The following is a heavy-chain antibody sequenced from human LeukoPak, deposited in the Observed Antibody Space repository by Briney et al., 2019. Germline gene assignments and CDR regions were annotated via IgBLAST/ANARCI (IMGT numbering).Heavy chain of an antibody. CDR3: TASGDGYNFYFDY. CDR1: GFTFENSA. D-gene: IGHD5-24*01. V-gene: IGHV3-49*04. CDR2: IRSTANDDTP. Sequence: SLRLPCSAFGFTFENSAISWVRQAPGKGLEWVGFIRSTANDDTPQYAASVKGRFSISGDDSKGIAYLQMNNLKAEDTGVYYCTASGDGYNFYFDYWGQGTLVTVSS. J-gene: IGHJ4*02.